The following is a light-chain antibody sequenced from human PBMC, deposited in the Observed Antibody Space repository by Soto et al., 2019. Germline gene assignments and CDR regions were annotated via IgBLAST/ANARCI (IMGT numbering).Light chain of an antibody. V-gene: IGLV1-44*01. CDR2: SNN. CDR1: RYNIGSNT. CDR3: AAWDDSLNGFYV. J-gene: IGLJ1*01. Sequence: QSVLTQPPSASGTPGQRVTISCSGSRYNIGSNTVNWYQQLPGSAPKLLIYSNNQRPSGVPDRFSGSKSGTSASLAISGLQSEDEADYYCAAWDDSLNGFYVFGTGTKLTVL.